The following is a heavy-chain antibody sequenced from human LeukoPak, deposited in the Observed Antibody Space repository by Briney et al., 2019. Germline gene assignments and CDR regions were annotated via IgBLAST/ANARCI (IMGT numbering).Heavy chain of an antibody. V-gene: IGHV3-48*04. J-gene: IGHJ4*02. CDR3: VRMTHSGNSFDH. Sequence: GGSLRLSCAASGLAFSSYNMNWVRQAPGKGLEWVSYISYTSNTIYYADSVKGRLDISRDNAKDSLYLQLSSLKTEDTAVYYCVRMTHSGNSFDHWGQGTLVIVSS. CDR1: GLAFSSYN. D-gene: IGHD6-25*01. CDR2: ISYTSNTI.